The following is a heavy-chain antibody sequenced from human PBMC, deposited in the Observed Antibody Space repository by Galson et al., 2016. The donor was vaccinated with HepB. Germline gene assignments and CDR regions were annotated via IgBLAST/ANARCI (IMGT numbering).Heavy chain of an antibody. V-gene: IGHV4-61*02. D-gene: IGHD3-10*01. CDR3: ARSTSGREGFDP. J-gene: IGHJ5*02. Sequence: TLSLTCTVSGGSISSGIYYWTWIRQPAGKGLEWIGLIYTSGSTNYNPSLESRVTISLDTSKNQFSLKLSSVTAADTAMYFCARSTSGREGFDPWGQGTLVTVSS. CDR1: GGSISSGIYY. CDR2: IYTSGST.